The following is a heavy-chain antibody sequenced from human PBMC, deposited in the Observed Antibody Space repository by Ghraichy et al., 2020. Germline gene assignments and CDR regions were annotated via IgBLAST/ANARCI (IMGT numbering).Heavy chain of an antibody. Sequence: GSVKVSCAASGFSFSSYSMNWVRQAPGKGLEWVSYISSSSSTMYYAHSVKGRFTLSRDNAKSSLYLQMNSLRHEDTAIYYCVRGWSHNILTGYSYGMDVWGKGTTVTVTS. CDR1: GFSFSSYS. CDR2: ISSSSSTM. CDR3: VRGWSHNILTGYSYGMDV. D-gene: IGHD3-9*01. V-gene: IGHV3-48*02. J-gene: IGHJ6*04.